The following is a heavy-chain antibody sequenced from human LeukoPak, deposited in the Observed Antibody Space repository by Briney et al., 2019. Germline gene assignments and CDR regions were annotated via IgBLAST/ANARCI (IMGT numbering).Heavy chain of an antibody. CDR2: ISGSGGST. V-gene: IGHV3-23*01. Sequence: GGSLRLSCAASGFTFSSYAMSWVRQAPGKGLEWVAAISGSGGSTYYADSVKGRFTISRDNSKNTLYLQMNSLRAEDTAVYYCARWRFVPAAARYAFDIWGQGTMVTVSS. J-gene: IGHJ3*02. CDR3: ARWRFVPAAARYAFDI. CDR1: GFTFSSYA. D-gene: IGHD2-2*01.